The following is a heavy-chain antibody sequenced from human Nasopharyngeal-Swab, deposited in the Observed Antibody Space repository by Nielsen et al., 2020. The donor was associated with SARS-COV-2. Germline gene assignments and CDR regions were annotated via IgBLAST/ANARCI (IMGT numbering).Heavy chain of an antibody. D-gene: IGHD3-22*01. CDR3: AGGNYRRLYYHYYYYLDA. Sequence: WARQAPGKGIKGMGWISAYNGNTNNAQKLRGRVTITTDTSTSTVYMVLSSLRSEDTAVYYCAGGNYRRLYYHYYYYLDAWGKGTTVTSP. J-gene: IGHJ6*03. V-gene: IGHV1-18*01. CDR2: ISAYNGNT.